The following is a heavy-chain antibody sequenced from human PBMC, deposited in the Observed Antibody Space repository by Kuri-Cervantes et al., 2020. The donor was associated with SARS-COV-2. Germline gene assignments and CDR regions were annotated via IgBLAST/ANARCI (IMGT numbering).Heavy chain of an antibody. J-gene: IGHJ3*01. D-gene: IGHD4-17*01. CDR2: IRGGGYTT. Sequence: GESLKISCAPFGFTFSRYAMIWVRQAPGKGLEWISAIRGGGYTTYYADSVKGRFAISRDNFKNTLYLQMNNLRAEDTAVYYCAKDPNGDYVGAFDFWGQGTLVTVSS. CDR3: AKDPNGDYVGAFDF. CDR1: GFTFSRYA. V-gene: IGHV3-23*01.